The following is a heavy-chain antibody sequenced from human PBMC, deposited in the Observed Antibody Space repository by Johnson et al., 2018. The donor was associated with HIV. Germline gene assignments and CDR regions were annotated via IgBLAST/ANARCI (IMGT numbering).Heavy chain of an antibody. CDR2: ISYDGSNK. CDR1: GFIFSSYA. Sequence: HVQLVESGGGVVQPGRSLRLSCAASGFIFSSYAMHWVRQAPGKGLEWVAVISYDGSNKYYADSVKGRFTISRDNAKNSLYLKMNSLRAEDTALYYCARDPTMAWDLKGDAFDIWGQGTMVTVSS. CDR3: ARDPTMAWDLKGDAFDI. J-gene: IGHJ3*02. D-gene: IGHD1-26*01. V-gene: IGHV3-30*04.